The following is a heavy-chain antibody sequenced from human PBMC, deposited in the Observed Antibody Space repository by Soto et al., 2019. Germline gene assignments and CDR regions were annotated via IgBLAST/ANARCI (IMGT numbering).Heavy chain of an antibody. J-gene: IGHJ6*02. CDR3: ARRRGSSGYYYFYYYYGMDV. D-gene: IGHD3-22*01. Sequence: ASVKVSCKASGFTFTSSAVQWVRQARGQRLEWIGWIVVGSGNTNYAQKFQERVTITRDMSTSTAYMELSSLRSEDTAVYYCARRRGSSGYYYFYYYYGMDVWGQGTTVTVSS. V-gene: IGHV1-58*01. CDR1: GFTFTSSA. CDR2: IVVGSGNT.